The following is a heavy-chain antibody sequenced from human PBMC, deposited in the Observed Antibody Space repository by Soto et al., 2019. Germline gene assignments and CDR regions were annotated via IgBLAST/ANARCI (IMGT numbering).Heavy chain of an antibody. V-gene: IGHV1-69*06. Sequence: SVKVSCKASGGTFSSYAISWVRQAPGQGLEWMGGIIPIFGTANYAQKFQGRVTITADKSTSTAYMELSSLRSEDTAVYYCARDQYYYGSGSYPEDYYYYGMDVWGQGTTVTVSS. CDR2: IIPIFGTA. CDR1: GGTFSSYA. D-gene: IGHD3-10*01. J-gene: IGHJ6*02. CDR3: ARDQYYYGSGSYPEDYYYYGMDV.